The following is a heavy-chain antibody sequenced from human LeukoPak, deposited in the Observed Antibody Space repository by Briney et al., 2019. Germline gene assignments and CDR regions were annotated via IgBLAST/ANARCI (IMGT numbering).Heavy chain of an antibody. CDR1: GFTVSSND. V-gene: IGHV3-53*05. CDR2: IYSGGSP. J-gene: IGHJ4*02. Sequence: GGSLRLSCAASGFTVSSNDMSWVRQAPGKGLEWVSVIYSGGSPYYADSVKGRFTISRDNSKNTLYLQMNSLRAEDTAVYYCARSLYFDWLGLGYWGQGTLVTVSS. CDR3: ARSLYFDWLGLGY. D-gene: IGHD3-9*01.